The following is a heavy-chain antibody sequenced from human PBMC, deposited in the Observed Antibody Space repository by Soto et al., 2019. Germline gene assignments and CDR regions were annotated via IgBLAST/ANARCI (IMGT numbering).Heavy chain of an antibody. CDR3: ARGDWWLFDY. Sequence: QVQLVQSGAEEKKPGASVKVSCKASGYTFTSYAIHWVRQAPGQRLEWMGWINAGNGNTKYSQKFQGRFTITRDTSASTAYMELSSLKSEDTAVYYCARGDWWLFDYWGQGTLVTVSS. V-gene: IGHV1-3*05. D-gene: IGHD2-8*02. CDR2: INAGNGNT. J-gene: IGHJ4*02. CDR1: GYTFTSYA.